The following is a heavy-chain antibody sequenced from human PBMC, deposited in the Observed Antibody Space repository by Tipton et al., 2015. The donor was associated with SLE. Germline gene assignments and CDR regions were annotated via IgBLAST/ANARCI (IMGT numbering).Heavy chain of an antibody. CDR1: GGSISSYY. CDR2: IYYSGGT. Sequence: TLSLTCTVSGGSISSYYWSWIRQPPGKGLEWIGYIYYSGGTNYNPSLKSRVTISVDTSKNQFSLKLSSVTAADTAVYYCARVYGYGPFDYWGQGTLVTVSS. V-gene: IGHV4-59*01. J-gene: IGHJ4*02. D-gene: IGHD5-18*01. CDR3: ARVYGYGPFDY.